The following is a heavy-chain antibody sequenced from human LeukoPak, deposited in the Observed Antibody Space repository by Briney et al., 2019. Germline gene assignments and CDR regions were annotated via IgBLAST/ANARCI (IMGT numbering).Heavy chain of an antibody. Sequence: PGGSLRLSCAASGFTFSSYSMNWVRQAPGKGLEWVSSIGSSSSYIYYADSVKGRFTISRDNAENSLYLQMNSLRAEDTAVYFCAREDYGGSNYWGQGTLVTVSS. J-gene: IGHJ4*02. D-gene: IGHD4-17*01. CDR1: GFTFSSYS. CDR3: AREDYGGSNY. V-gene: IGHV3-21*01. CDR2: IGSSSSYI.